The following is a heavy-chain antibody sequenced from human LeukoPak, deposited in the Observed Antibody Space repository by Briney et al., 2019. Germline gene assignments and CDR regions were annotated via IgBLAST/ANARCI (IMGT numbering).Heavy chain of an antibody. CDR2: ISYDVSNK. D-gene: IGHD3-10*01. Sequence: GGSLRLSCAASGFTFSTYAMHWVRQAPGKGLEWVAVISYDVSNKYYADSVKGRFTISRDNSENTLYLQMSSLRAEDTAVYYCVKRLRGVPDYWGQGTLVTVSS. CDR3: VKRLRGVPDY. V-gene: IGHV3-30*04. CDR1: GFTFSTYA. J-gene: IGHJ4*02.